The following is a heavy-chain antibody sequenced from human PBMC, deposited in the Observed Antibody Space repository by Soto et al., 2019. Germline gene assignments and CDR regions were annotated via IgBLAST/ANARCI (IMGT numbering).Heavy chain of an antibody. CDR1: GGTFSSYA. D-gene: IGHD3-16*02. J-gene: IGHJ4*02. Sequence: RASVKVSCKASGGTFSSYAISWVRQAPGQGLEWMGGIIPIFGTANYAQKFQGRVTITADESTSTAYMELSSLRSEDTAVYYCARDTGMITFGGVIVIWGQGTLVTVSS. CDR2: IIPIFGTA. CDR3: ARDTGMITFGGVIVI. V-gene: IGHV1-69*13.